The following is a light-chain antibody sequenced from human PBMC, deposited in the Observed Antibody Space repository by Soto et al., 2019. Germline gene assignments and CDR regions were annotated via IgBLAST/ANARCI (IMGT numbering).Light chain of an antibody. V-gene: IGKV3-20*01. CDR3: QQYGKSPGT. Sequence: EIVLTQSPGTLSLSPGERATLSCRASQSVSSSYLAWYQQKPGQAPRLLIYGASSRATGIPDRFSGSGSGTEFTLTISRLEPEDFAVYYCQQYGKSPGTFGQGTKVDIK. J-gene: IGKJ1*01. CDR2: GAS. CDR1: QSVSSSY.